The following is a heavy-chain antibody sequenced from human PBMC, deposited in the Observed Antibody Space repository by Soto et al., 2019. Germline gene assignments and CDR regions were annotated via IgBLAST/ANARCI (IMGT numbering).Heavy chain of an antibody. CDR2: IYYDGST. J-gene: IGHJ4*02. Sequence: SETLSLTCTVSGGSISTYYWSWIRQPPGKGLEWIGYIYYDGSTSYNPSLRSRVTISVDTSKNQFSLILSSVTSADTAVYYCARVPDYSGQGILVTVSS. D-gene: IGHD2-2*01. CDR1: GGSISTYY. CDR3: ARVPDY. V-gene: IGHV4-59*01.